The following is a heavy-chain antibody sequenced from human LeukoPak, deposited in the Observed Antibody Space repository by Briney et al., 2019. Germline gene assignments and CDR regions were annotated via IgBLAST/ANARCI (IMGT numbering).Heavy chain of an antibody. J-gene: IGHJ3*02. CDR3: ARGIVGADQANAFDI. CDR2: LIPVFDTG. Sequence: GASVKVSCKASGGSFSTNAISWVRQAPGQGLEWMGALIPVFDTGTYSQKFQDRLTITADQSTSTAYMELSRLRSDDTAVYYCARGIVGADQANAFDIWGQGTMVTVSS. D-gene: IGHD1-26*01. CDR1: GGSFSTNA. V-gene: IGHV1-69*13.